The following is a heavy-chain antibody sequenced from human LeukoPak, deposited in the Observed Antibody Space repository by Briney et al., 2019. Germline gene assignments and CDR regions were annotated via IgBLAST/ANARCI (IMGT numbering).Heavy chain of an antibody. CDR2: IRGSGGTT. V-gene: IGHV3-23*01. CDR3: ARDHRGLYPFDN. D-gene: IGHD6-25*01. J-gene: IGHJ4*02. CDR1: GFTFNTYA. Sequence: GGSLRLSCAVSGFTFNTYAMSWVRQAPGKGLEWVSVIRGSGGTTHYADSVGGRFTISRDNSKNTLYLQMNSLRAEDTAVYYCARDHRGLYPFDNWGQGTLVTVSS.